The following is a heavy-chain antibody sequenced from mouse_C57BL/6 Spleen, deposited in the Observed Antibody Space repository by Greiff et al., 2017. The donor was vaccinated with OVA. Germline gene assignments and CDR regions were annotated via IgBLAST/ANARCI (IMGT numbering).Heavy chain of an antibody. CDR1: GFTFSDYY. CDR2: INYDGSST. J-gene: IGHJ1*03. D-gene: IGHD1-1*01. V-gene: IGHV5-16*01. Sequence: EVQVVESEGGLVQPGRSMKLSCTASGFTFSDYYMAWVRQVPEKGLEWVANINYDGSSTYYLDSLKSRFIISRDNAKNILYLQMSSLKSEDTATYYCARDEYYYGSNWYFDVWGTGTTVTVSS. CDR3: ARDEYYYGSNWYFDV.